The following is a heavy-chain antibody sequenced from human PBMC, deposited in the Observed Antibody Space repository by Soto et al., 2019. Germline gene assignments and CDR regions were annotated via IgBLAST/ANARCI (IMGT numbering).Heavy chain of an antibody. Sequence: QVQLQESGPGLVKPSQTLSLTCTVSGGSISSGDYYWSWIRQPPGKGLEWIGYIYYSGSTYYNPSLKSRVTIAVDTSKNQFALKLSSVTAADTAVYYCARYAASTVDPAWAFDIWGQGTMVTVSS. D-gene: IGHD4-17*01. CDR2: IYYSGST. J-gene: IGHJ3*02. CDR1: GGSISSGDYY. V-gene: IGHV4-30-4*01. CDR3: ARYAASTVDPAWAFDI.